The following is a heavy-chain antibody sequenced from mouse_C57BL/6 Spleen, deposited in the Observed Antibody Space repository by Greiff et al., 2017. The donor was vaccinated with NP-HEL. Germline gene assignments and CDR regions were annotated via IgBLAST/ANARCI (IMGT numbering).Heavy chain of an antibody. CDR2: INPGSGGT. V-gene: IGHV1-54*01. CDR3: ARGGNFDY. J-gene: IGHJ2*01. Sequence: QVQLKQSGAELVRPGTSVKVSCKASGYAFTNYLIEWVKQRPGQGLEWIGVINPGSGGTNYNEKFKGKATLTVDKPSSTAYMQLSSLTSEDSAVYYCARGGNFDYWGQGTTLTVSS. CDR1: GYAFTNYL.